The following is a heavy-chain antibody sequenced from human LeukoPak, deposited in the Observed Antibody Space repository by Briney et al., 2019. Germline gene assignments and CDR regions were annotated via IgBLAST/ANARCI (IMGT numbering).Heavy chain of an antibody. V-gene: IGHV3-33*08. CDR2: IWYDGSSK. Sequence: GGSLRLSCAASGFTFSSYGMNWVRQAPGKGLEWVALIWYDGSSKHYADSVRGRFTISRDNSKNTLYLQMNSLRAEDTDVYYCPRDFELSHWGQGTLVTVSS. D-gene: IGHD3-16*02. CDR1: GFTFSSYG. CDR3: PRDFELSH. J-gene: IGHJ4*02.